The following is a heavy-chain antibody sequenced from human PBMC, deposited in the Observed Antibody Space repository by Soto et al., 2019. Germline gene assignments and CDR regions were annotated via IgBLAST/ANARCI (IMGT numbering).Heavy chain of an antibody. V-gene: IGHV3-23*01. J-gene: IGHJ4*02. Sequence: PGGSLRLSCAASGFTFSNYAMNWVLQAPGKGLEWVSAISNSDDSTYYGDSVKGRFTISRDKSKNTLHLQMNSLRAEDTAIYYCAKAPCSSGSCVPYAPNDYRGQGTQVTVSS. CDR2: ISNSDDST. D-gene: IGHD2-15*01. CDR1: GFTFSNYA. CDR3: AKAPCSSGSCVPYAPNDY.